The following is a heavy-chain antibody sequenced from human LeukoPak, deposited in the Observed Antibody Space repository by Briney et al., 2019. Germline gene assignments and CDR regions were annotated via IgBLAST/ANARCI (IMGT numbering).Heavy chain of an antibody. CDR2: VSGSGDST. J-gene: IGHJ4*02. V-gene: IGHV3-23*01. D-gene: IGHD3-10*01. CDR1: GFTFSSYV. CDR3: AKDRRNYYRSGNYFDY. Sequence: PGGSLRLSCAASGFTFSSYVMIWVRQAPGKGLEWVSGVSGSGDSTYYADSVKGRFTISRDNSKNALYLQMKSLRDEDTALYYCAKDRRNYYRSGNYFDYWGQGTLVTVSS.